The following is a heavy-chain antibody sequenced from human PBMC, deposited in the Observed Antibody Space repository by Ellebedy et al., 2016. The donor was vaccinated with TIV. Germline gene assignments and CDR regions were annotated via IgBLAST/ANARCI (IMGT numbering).Heavy chain of an antibody. V-gene: IGHV3-48*02. D-gene: IGHD6-13*01. CDR1: GFIFSSDS. CDR3: SRGIAAVMY. Sequence: PGGSLRPSCAASGFIFSSDSMNWVRQAPGKGLEWVSYISSISSTIYYADSVKGRFTIARDNAKNSLYLQINSLRDEDTAVYYCSRGIAAVMYWGQGTLVTVSS. J-gene: IGHJ4*02. CDR2: ISSISSTI.